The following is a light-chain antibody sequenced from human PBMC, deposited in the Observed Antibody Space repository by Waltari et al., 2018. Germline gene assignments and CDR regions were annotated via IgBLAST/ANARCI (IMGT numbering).Light chain of an antibody. CDR3: QQYNKWPAT. J-gene: IGKJ1*01. Sequence: EIVMTQSPATLSVSPGERATLSCRTSQSVSSNLAWYHQKPGQAPRLLIYEVSTRATGIPPRFSGSWSGTEFTLTISSLQSEDFAVYSCQQYNKWPATFGQGTKVEIK. CDR1: QSVSSN. CDR2: EVS. V-gene: IGKV3-15*01.